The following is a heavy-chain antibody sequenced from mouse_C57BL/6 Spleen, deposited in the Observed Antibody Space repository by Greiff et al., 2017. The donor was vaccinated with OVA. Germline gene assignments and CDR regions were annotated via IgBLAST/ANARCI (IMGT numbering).Heavy chain of an antibody. Sequence: VQLKQPGAELVRPGASVKLSCTASGFNIKDDYMHWVKQRPEQGLEWIGWIDPENGDTEYASKFQGKATITADTSSNTAYLQLSSLTSEDTAVYYCTRGGAMDYWGQGTSVTVSS. J-gene: IGHJ4*01. CDR3: TRGGAMDY. CDR1: GFNIKDDY. V-gene: IGHV14-4*01. CDR2: IDPENGDT.